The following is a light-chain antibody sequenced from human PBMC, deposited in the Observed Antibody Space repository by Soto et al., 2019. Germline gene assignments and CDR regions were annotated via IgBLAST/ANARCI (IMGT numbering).Light chain of an antibody. CDR2: END. Sequence: QSALTQPASVSASPGQSITISCTGTNSNVGHFNLVSWYQQHPGKAPQLIIYENDKRHSGVSDRFSGSKSGSTASLKISGLQADDEADYYCASYEELFGAGT. CDR1: NSNVGHFNL. V-gene: IGLV2-23*01. J-gene: IGLJ2*01. CDR3: ASYEEL.